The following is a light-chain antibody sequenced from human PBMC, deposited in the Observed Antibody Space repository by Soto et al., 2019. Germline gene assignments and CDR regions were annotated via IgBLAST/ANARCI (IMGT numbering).Light chain of an antibody. CDR1: SNDVGGYNL. J-gene: IGLJ3*02. Sequence: QSALTQPASVSGSPGQSIIISCAGTSNDVGGYNLVSWYLQHPGKAPKLMIYEGAKRPSGVSNRFSGSKSGNTASLTISGLQAEDEADYYCCSYAGTGTWVFGGGTQLTVL. CDR2: EGA. CDR3: CSYAGTGTWV. V-gene: IGLV2-23*01.